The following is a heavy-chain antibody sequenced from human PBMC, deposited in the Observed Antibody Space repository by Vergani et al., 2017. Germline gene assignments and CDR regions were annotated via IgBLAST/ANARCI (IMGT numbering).Heavy chain of an antibody. CDR2: INHSGST. V-gene: IGHV4-34*01. D-gene: IGHD3-10*01. Sequence: QVQLQQWGAGLSKPSETLSLTCAVYGGSFSGYYWSWIRQPPGKGLEWIGEINHSGSTNYNPSLKSRVTISVDTSKNQFSLKLSSVTAADTAVYYCARGKRITMVRDPLETIDYWGQGTLVTVSS. J-gene: IGHJ4*02. CDR1: GGSFSGYY. CDR3: ARGKRITMVRDPLETIDY.